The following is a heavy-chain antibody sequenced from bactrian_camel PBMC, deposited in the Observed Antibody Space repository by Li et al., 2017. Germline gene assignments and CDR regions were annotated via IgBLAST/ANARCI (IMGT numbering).Heavy chain of an antibody. CDR3: AADAAWHCTGCCNY. CDR1: GYSYSRFC. J-gene: IGHJ4*01. V-gene: IGHV3S26*01. D-gene: IGHD1*01. Sequence: HVQLVESGGGSVQVGGSLTLSCARSGYSYSRFCMAWFRQAPGKKREGVAVINSHDDGPRYADSVKGRFTISKDNDKLTLYLQMNSLKPVDSDLYYCAADAAWHCTGCCNYWGKGTQVTVS. CDR2: INSHDDGP.